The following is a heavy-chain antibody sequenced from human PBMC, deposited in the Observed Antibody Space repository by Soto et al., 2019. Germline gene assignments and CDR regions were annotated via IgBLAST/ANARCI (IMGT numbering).Heavy chain of an antibody. CDR2: ISGSGAST. D-gene: IGHD1-26*01. V-gene: IGHV3-23*01. Sequence: EVQLLESGGGVGQPGGSLRLSCAATGFSFSGYAMRWVRQAAGKGLEWVSTISGSGASTFYADSVKGRFTISRDNSKNTCYLQINSLRAEDTAVYYCAKNSKGYSGSYFDYWGQGTVVTVSS. CDR1: GFSFSGYA. CDR3: AKNSKGYSGSYFDY. J-gene: IGHJ4*02.